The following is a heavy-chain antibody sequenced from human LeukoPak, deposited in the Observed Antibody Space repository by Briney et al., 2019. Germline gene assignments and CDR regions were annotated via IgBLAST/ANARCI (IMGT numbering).Heavy chain of an antibody. Sequence: ASVKVSCKASGYAFTSYYIHWVRQAPGQGLEWMGVINPSSGGTSYAQKFQGRVTMTRDTSTGTVYMALSSLRSEDTVVYYCARPGYSYGLDYWGQGTLVIVSS. CDR1: GYAFTSYY. V-gene: IGHV1-46*01. CDR2: INPSSGGT. J-gene: IGHJ4*02. D-gene: IGHD5-18*01. CDR3: ARPGYSYGLDY.